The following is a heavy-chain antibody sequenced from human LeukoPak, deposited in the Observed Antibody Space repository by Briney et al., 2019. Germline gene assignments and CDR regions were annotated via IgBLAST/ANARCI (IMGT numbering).Heavy chain of an antibody. V-gene: IGHV6-1*01. CDR1: GDSVSSNSAA. CDR3: ARGNGYCSGGSCYRGVRNNWFDP. D-gene: IGHD2-15*01. CDR2: TYYRSKWYN. J-gene: IGHJ5*02. Sequence: SQTLSLTCAISGDSVSSNSAAWNWIRQSPSRGLEWLGRTYYRSKWYNDYAVSVKSRITINPDTSKNQFSLQLNSVTPEDTAVYYCARGNGYCSGGSCYRGVRNNWFDPWGQGTLVTVSS.